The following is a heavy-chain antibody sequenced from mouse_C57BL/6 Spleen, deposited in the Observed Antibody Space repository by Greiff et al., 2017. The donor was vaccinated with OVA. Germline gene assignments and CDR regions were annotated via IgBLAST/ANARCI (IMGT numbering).Heavy chain of an antibody. Sequence: EVQLKESGAELVKPGASVKLSCTASGFNIKDYYMHWVKQRTEQGLEWIGRIDPEDGETKYAPKFQGKATITADTSSNTAYLQLSSLTSEDTAVYYCARGAITTVVEGYFDVWGTGTTVTVSS. D-gene: IGHD1-1*01. CDR3: ARGAITTVVEGYFDV. CDR1: GFNIKDYY. V-gene: IGHV14-2*01. J-gene: IGHJ1*03. CDR2: IDPEDGET.